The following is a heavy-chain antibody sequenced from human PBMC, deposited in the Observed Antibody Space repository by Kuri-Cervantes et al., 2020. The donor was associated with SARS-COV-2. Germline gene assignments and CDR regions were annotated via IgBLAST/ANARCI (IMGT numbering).Heavy chain of an antibody. CDR1: GYTTTNYA. J-gene: IGHJ4*02. D-gene: IGHD3-22*01. CDR2: ISVGRQNT. CDR3: ARGIVVTFDY. V-gene: IGHV1-3*01. Sequence: ASVKVSCKASGYTTTNYAMNWLRRVPGQRPEWMGSISVGRQNTKYSQKFQGRITITRDTSASTVYMELSSLTSADTAIYYCARGIVVTFDYWGQGTLVTVSS.